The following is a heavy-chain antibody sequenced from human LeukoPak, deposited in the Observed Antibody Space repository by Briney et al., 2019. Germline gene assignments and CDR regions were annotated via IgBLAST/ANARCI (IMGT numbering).Heavy chain of an antibody. J-gene: IGHJ2*01. CDR2: INPNSGGT. V-gene: IGHV1-2*02. Sequence: ASVKVSCKASGYTFTGYYMHWVRQAPGQGLEWMGWINPNSGGTNYAQKLQGRVTMTRDASISTAYMELSRLRSDDTAVYYCARDSSGYYFKSSWYFDLWGRGTLVTVSS. CDR3: ARDSSGYYFKSSWYFDL. CDR1: GYTFTGYY. D-gene: IGHD3-22*01.